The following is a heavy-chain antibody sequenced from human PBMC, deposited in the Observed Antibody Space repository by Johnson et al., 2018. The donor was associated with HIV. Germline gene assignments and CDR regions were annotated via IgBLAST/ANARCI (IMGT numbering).Heavy chain of an antibody. V-gene: IGHV3-33*01. Sequence: QVQLVESGGGVVQPGRSLRLSCAASGFTFSSYGMHWVRQAPGKGLEWVAVIWYDGSNKYYADSVKGRFTISRDNSKNTLYLQMNSLRAEDTAVYYCARDRRNYYDRSGYPDYDAFDIWGQGTVVTVSS. D-gene: IGHD3-22*01. J-gene: IGHJ3*02. CDR3: ARDRRNYYDRSGYPDYDAFDI. CDR1: GFTFSSYG. CDR2: IWYDGSNK.